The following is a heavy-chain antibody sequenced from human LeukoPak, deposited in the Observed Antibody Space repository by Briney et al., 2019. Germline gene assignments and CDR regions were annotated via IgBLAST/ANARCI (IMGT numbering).Heavy chain of an antibody. V-gene: IGHV3-23*01. CDR3: ARKVGATLFDY. J-gene: IGHJ4*02. CDR1: GFTFSSYA. D-gene: IGHD1-26*01. Sequence: GGSLRLSCAASGFTFSSYAMSWVRQAPGRGLEWVSAISGSGGSTYYADSVKGRFTISRDNSKNTLYLQMNSLRAEDTAVYYCARKVGATLFDYWGQGTLVTVSS. CDR2: ISGSGGST.